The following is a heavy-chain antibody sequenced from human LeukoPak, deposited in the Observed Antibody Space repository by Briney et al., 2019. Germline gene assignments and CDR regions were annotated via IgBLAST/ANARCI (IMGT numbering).Heavy chain of an antibody. CDR3: ARDQEPVAAAGRSHVDY. V-gene: IGHV1-2*02. D-gene: IGHD6-13*01. J-gene: IGHJ4*02. Sequence: ASVKVSCKASGYTFTGYYMHWVRQAPGQGLEWMGWINPKSGGTNYAQKFQGRVTMTRDTSISTAYMELSRLRSDDTAVYYCARDQEPVAAAGRSHVDYWGQGTLVTVSS. CDR1: GYTFTGYY. CDR2: INPKSGGT.